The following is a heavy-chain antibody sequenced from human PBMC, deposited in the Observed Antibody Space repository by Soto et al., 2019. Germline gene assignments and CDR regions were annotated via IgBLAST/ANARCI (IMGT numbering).Heavy chain of an antibody. J-gene: IGHJ4*02. CDR1: GGSFSGYY. V-gene: IGHV4-34*01. D-gene: IGHD4-17*01. CDR3: ARGYGDYMIDY. Sequence: QVQLQQWGAGLLKPSETLSLTCAVYGGSFSGYYWSWIRQPPGKGLEWIGEINHSGSTNYNPSLKRRVTISVDTSKNQFSLKLSSVTAADTAVYYCARGYGDYMIDYWGQGALVTVSS. CDR2: INHSGST.